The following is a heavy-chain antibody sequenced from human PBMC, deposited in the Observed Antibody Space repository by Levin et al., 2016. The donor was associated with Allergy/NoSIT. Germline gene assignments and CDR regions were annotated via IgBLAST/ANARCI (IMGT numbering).Heavy chain of an antibody. V-gene: IGHV6-1*01. CDR3: ARDNSSPGAAFDI. CDR2: TYYRSKWYN. Sequence: WIRQSPSRGLGWLGRTYYRSKWYNDYAVSVKSRITINPDTSKNQFSLQLNSVTPEDTAVYYCARDNSSPGAAFDIWGQGTMVTVSS. D-gene: IGHD2/OR15-2a*01. J-gene: IGHJ3*02.